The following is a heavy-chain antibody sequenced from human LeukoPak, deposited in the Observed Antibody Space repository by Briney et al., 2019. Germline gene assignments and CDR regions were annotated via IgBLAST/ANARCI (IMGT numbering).Heavy chain of an antibody. D-gene: IGHD6-19*01. J-gene: IGHJ4*02. CDR2: IKPDGSET. V-gene: IGHV3-7*01. CDR1: GFMFNDYW. CDR3: GGFEYEAGLGW. Sequence: GGSLRLSCAASGFMFNDYWMMWVRQAPGEGLEWVANIKPDGSETYYMGSVRGRFTISRDNAKNLLYLQMNNLRGEDTAVYYRGGFEYEAGLGWWGQGTLVAVST.